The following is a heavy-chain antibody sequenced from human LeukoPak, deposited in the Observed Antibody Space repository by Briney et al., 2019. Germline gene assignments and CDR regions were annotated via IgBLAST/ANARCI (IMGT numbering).Heavy chain of an antibody. CDR3: AKDRDVVVVAATVVDY. Sequence: GGSLRLSCAVSGITVSNYGMSWVRQAPGKGLEWVSAISGSGGSTYYADSVKGRFTISRDNSKNTLYLQMNSLRAEDTAVYYCAKDRDVVVVAATVVDYWGQGTLVTFSS. V-gene: IGHV3-23*01. J-gene: IGHJ4*02. CDR1: GITVSNYG. CDR2: ISGSGGST. D-gene: IGHD2-15*01.